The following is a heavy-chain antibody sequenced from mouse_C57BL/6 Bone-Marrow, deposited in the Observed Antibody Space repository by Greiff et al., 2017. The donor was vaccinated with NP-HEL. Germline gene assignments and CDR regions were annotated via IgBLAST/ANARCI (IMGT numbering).Heavy chain of an antibody. CDR3: ARHSGGDY. Sequence: EVQLVESGGDLVKPGGSLKLSCAASGFTFSSYGMSWVRQTPDKRLEWVATISSGGSYTYYPDSVKGRFTISRDNAKNTLYLQMSSLKSEDTAMYYCARHSGGDYWGQGTTLTVSS. V-gene: IGHV5-6*01. CDR1: GFTFSSYG. CDR2: ISSGGSYT. J-gene: IGHJ2*01.